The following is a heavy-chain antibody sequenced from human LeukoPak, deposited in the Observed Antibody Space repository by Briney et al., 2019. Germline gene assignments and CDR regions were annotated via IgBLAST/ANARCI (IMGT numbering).Heavy chain of an antibody. D-gene: IGHD3-10*01. CDR2: IHYSGST. CDR1: GGSISSSSYY. J-gene: IGHJ4*02. V-gene: IGHV4-39*01. CDR3: ATSGSYYRAPDY. Sequence: PSETLSLTCIVSGGSISSSSYYWGWIRQPPGKGLEWVGTIHYSGSTYYNPSLKSRVTMSVDTSKNQFSLRLSSVTAADTAVYYCATSGSYYRAPDYWGQGTLVTVSA.